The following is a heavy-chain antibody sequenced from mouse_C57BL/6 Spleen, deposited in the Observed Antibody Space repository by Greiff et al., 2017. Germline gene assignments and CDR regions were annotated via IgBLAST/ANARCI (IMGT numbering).Heavy chain of an antibody. CDR2: IDPSDSYT. CDR1: GYTFTSYW. J-gene: IGHJ4*01. Sequence: QVQLQQPGAELVKPGASVKLSCKASGYTFTSYWMQWVKQRPGQGLEWIGEIDPSDSYTNSNQKFKGKATLTVDTSSSTAYMQLSSLTSEDSAVYYCARSLIYLRAMDYWGQGTSVTVSS. V-gene: IGHV1-50*01. CDR3: ARSLIYLRAMDY. D-gene: IGHD2-1*01.